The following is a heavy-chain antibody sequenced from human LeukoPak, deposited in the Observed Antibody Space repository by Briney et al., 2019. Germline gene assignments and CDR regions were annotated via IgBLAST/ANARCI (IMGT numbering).Heavy chain of an antibody. D-gene: IGHD6-13*01. CDR3: ARGPSSNWSGLDF. CDR1: GFTFSSYW. J-gene: IGHJ4*02. CDR2: INSDGSST. Sequence: GGSLRLSCAASGFTFSSYWMHWVRQAPGKGLVWVSRINSDGSSTSYADSVKGRFTISRDNAKNTLYLQVNNLRAEDTAVYYCARGPSSNWSGLDFWGQGTLLTVSS. V-gene: IGHV3-74*01.